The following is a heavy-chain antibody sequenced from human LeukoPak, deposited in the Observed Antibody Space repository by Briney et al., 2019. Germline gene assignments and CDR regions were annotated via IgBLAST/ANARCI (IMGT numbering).Heavy chain of an antibody. CDR3: ARGYYYESSGDYSGGDY. V-gene: IGHV1-46*01. J-gene: IGHJ4*02. D-gene: IGHD3-22*01. CDR1: GYTFTNYY. Sequence: ASVKVSCKGSGYTFTNYYMYWVRQAPGQGLEWMGIINPSGGSTSYAEKFQGRVTMTRDTSTSTVYMELRSLRSEDTAVYYCARGYYYESSGDYSGGDYWGQGTLVTVSS. CDR2: INPSGGST.